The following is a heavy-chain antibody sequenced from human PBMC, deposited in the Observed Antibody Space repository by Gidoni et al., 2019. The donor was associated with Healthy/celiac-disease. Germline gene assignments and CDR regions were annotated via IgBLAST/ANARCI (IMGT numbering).Heavy chain of an antibody. CDR2: INPNSGGT. CDR1: GYTFTGYY. CDR3: ARAMGTVTTPHSYYYGMDV. V-gene: IGHV1-2*04. Sequence: QVQLVQSGAEVKKPGASVKVSCKASGYTFTGYYMHWVRQAPGQGLEWMGWINPNSGGTNYAQKFQGWVTMTRDTSISTAYMELSRLRSDDTAVYYCARAMGTVTTPHSYYYGMDVWGQGTTVTVSS. D-gene: IGHD4-17*01. J-gene: IGHJ6*02.